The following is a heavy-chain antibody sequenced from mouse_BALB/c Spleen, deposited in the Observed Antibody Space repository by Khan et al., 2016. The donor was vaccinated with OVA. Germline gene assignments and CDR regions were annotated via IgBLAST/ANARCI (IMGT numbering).Heavy chain of an antibody. D-gene: IGHD2-2*01. CDR1: GYTFTSYY. J-gene: IGHJ3*01. Sequence: QVQLKQSGAELVKPSHSLRLSCNTSGYTFTSYYMYWVKQRPGQGLEWIGEINPSNGGTNFNEKFKSKATLTVDKSSSTAYMQLSSLTSEDSAVYYCTRSGYGSFVYWGQGTLVTVSA. CDR2: INPSNGGT. CDR3: TRSGYGSFVY. V-gene: IGHV1S81*02.